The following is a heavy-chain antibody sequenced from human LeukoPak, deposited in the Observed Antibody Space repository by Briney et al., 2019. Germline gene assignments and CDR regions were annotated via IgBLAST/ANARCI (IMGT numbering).Heavy chain of an antibody. Sequence: PSETLSLTGTVSGGSISSSSYYWGWIRQPPGKGLEWIGSIYYSGSTYYNPSLKSRVTISVDTSKNQFSLKLSSVTAADTAVYYCARLSIAARLGWFDPWGQGTLVTVSS. D-gene: IGHD6-6*01. CDR1: GGSISSSSYY. CDR2: IYYSGST. J-gene: IGHJ5*02. V-gene: IGHV4-39*01. CDR3: ARLSIAARLGWFDP.